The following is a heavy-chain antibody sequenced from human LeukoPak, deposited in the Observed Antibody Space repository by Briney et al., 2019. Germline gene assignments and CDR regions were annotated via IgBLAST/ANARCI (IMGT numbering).Heavy chain of an antibody. CDR2: ISASGGSI. CDR1: GFIFNSCA. CDR3: AKKASGLIRGVIEPYYYYGMDV. Sequence: GGSLRPSCAASGFIFNSCAMSWVRQAPGKGLEWVSVISASGGSIYYADSVKGRFTISRDNSKNTVHLQMNSLRAEDTAVYYCAKKASGLIRGVIEPYYYYGMDVWGQGTTVTVSS. V-gene: IGHV3-23*01. J-gene: IGHJ6*02. D-gene: IGHD3-10*01.